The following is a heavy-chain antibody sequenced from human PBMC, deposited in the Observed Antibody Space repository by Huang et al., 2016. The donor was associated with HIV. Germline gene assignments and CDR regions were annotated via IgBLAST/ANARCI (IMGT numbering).Heavy chain of an antibody. D-gene: IGHD5-12*01. J-gene: IGHJ4*02. Sequence: QVQLVESGGGVVQPGRSLRLSCAAFGFTFSNYGVHWVRQAPGKGLEWVAAISYDGRYQYYSDSVKGRFTISRDDSQNTLYLQMSSLRAEDTAVYFCAKDREDSAYQLDYWGQGTRVTVSS. CDR1: GFTFSNYG. CDR3: AKDREDSAYQLDY. V-gene: IGHV3-30*18. CDR2: ISYDGRYQ.